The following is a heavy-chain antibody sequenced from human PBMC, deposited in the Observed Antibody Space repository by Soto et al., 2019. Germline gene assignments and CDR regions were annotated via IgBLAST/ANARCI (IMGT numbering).Heavy chain of an antibody. J-gene: IGHJ5*02. CDR3: ARFGSSSGNGCDP. Sequence: QVQLQESGPGLVKPSQTLSLTCTVSGGSISSGGYYWSWIRQHPGKGLEWIGYIYYTGSAYYNPSLESRVTIAVDTSKNQFALKLSSVTAADTAVYYWARFGSSSGNGCDPWGQGTLVTVSS. CDR2: IYYTGSA. CDR1: GGSISSGGYY. D-gene: IGHD6-6*01. V-gene: IGHV4-31*03.